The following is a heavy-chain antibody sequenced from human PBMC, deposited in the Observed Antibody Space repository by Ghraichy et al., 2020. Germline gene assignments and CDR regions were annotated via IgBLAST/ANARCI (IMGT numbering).Heavy chain of an antibody. J-gene: IGHJ4*02. CDR3: AKSTASYLYFDY. D-gene: IGHD1-1*01. CDR2: ISAGGST. CDR1: GFISQNYV. V-gene: IGHV3-23*01. Sequence: GGSLRLYCEASGFISQNYVLNWVRQAQGKGLEWVALISAGGSTYYADSVKGRFTISRDNSKNTLFLQMSSLRAEDTAVYYCAKSTASYLYFDYWGQGTLVTVSS.